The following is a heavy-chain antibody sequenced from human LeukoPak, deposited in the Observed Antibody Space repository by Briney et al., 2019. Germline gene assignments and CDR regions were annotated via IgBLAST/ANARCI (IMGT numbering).Heavy chain of an antibody. V-gene: IGHV3-23*01. CDR1: GLTFSNYA. D-gene: IGHD3-9*01. Sequence: GGSLRLSCAASGLTFSNYAMSWVRQAPGKGLEWVSVISGRGSTTYYADSVKGRFTISRDNSKNTLYLQMNSLRAEDTAVYYGASSGDILTGSDYCGQGTLVTISS. CDR2: ISGRGSTT. CDR3: ASSGDILTGSDY. J-gene: IGHJ4*02.